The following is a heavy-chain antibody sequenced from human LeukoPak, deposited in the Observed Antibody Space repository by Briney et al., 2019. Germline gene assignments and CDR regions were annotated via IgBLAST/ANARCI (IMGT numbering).Heavy chain of an antibody. J-gene: IGHJ4*02. V-gene: IGHV3-74*01. D-gene: IGHD6-6*01. CDR2: ISPTGSTT. CDR1: GFSFSGHW. Sequence: GGSLRLPCTASGFSFSGHWMHWARQLPGKGLVWVSRISPTGSTTSYADSVKGRFTVSRDNAKNTLYLQVNNLRAEDTAVYYCARGPNSNWSGLDFWGQGTLLTVSS. CDR3: ARGPNSNWSGLDF.